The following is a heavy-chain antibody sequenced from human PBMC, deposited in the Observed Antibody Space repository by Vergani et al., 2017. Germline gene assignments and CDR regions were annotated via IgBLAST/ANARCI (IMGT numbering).Heavy chain of an antibody. J-gene: IGHJ4*02. CDR2: IYSGGST. D-gene: IGHD4-17*01. CDR3: ARERGRRYGDYFDY. CDR1: GFTVSSNY. V-gene: IGHV3-53*02. Sequence: EVQLVETGGGLIQPGGSLRLSCAASGFTVSSNYMSWVRQAPGKGLAWVSVIYSGGSTYYADSVKGRFTISGDNSKNTLYLQMNSLRAEDTAVYYCARERGRRYGDYFDYWGQGTLVTVSS.